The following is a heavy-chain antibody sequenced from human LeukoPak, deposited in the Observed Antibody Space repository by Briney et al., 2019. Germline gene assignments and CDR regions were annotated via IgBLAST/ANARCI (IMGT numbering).Heavy chain of an antibody. J-gene: IGHJ6*02. CDR3: ARAVTMVRGVIPNPLWDV. V-gene: IGHV3-7*01. D-gene: IGHD3-10*01. CDR2: IKQDGSEK. CDR1: GFTFSSYW. Sequence: PGGSLRLSCAASGFTFSSYWMSWVRQAPGKGLEWVANIKQDGSEKYYVDSVKGRFTISRDNAKNSLYLQMNSLRAEDTAVYYCARAVTMVRGVIPNPLWDVWGQGTTVTVSS.